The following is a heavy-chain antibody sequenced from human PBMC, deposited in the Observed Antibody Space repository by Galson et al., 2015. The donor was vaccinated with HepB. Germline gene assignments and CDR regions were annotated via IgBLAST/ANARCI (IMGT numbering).Heavy chain of an antibody. CDR2: IYTSGST. CDR3: ARDHGDIVVVPAAPNPYYYGMDV. D-gene: IGHD2-2*01. J-gene: IGHJ6*02. CDR1: GGSISSGSCY. Sequence: TLSLTCTVSGGSISSGSCYWSWIRQPAGKGLEWIGRIYTSGSTNYNPSLKSRVTISVDTSKNQFSLKLSSVTAADTAVYYCARDHGDIVVVPAAPNPYYYGMDVWGQGTTVTVSS. V-gene: IGHV4-61*02.